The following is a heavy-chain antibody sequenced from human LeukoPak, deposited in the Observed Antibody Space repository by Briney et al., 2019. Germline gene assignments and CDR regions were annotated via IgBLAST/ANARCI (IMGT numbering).Heavy chain of an antibody. D-gene: IGHD6-6*01. J-gene: IGHJ4*02. CDR2: IHTGGST. CDR3: ARGYSGSSQPFEY. V-gene: IGHV3-66*01. Sequence: QTGGSLRLSCAASGFTVSSNFMSWVRQAPGKGLEWVSVIHTGGSTNYAGSVKDRFTISRDNSKNTLYFQMNSLRAEDTAVYYCARGYSGSSQPFEYWGQGTPVTVSS. CDR1: GFTVSSNF.